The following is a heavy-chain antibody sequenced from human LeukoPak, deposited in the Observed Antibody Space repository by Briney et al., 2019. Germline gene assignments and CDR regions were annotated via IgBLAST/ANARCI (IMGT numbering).Heavy chain of an antibody. Sequence: SETLSLTCTVSGGSISSYYWSWIRQPAGKGLEWIGRIYTSGSTNYNPSLKSRVTMSVDTSKNQFSLKLGSVTAADTAVYYCARDGGVPAASEYNWFDPWGQGTLVTVSS. D-gene: IGHD2-2*01. CDR2: IYTSGST. J-gene: IGHJ5*02. CDR3: ARDGGVPAASEYNWFDP. CDR1: GGSISSYY. V-gene: IGHV4-4*07.